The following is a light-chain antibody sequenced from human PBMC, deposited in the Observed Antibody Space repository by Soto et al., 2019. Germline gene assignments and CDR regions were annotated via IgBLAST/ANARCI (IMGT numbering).Light chain of an antibody. CDR2: GTS. J-gene: IGKJ1*01. Sequence: DIVLTQSPGTLSVSPGERATLSCRASQTISSNYLAWYQQKPGQPPSLHIYGTSSRATGIPDRFSGSGSGTDFTLTISRLEPEDSAIYYCQQYVSWTFGQGTKVEIK. CDR1: QTISSNY. CDR3: QQYVSWT. V-gene: IGKV3-20*01.